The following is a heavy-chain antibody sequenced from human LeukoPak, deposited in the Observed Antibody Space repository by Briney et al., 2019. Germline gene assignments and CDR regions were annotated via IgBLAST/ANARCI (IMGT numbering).Heavy chain of an antibody. Sequence: ASVKVSCKASGYTFTSYGISWVRQAPGQGLEWMGWISAYNGNTNYAQKLQGRVTMTTDTSTSTAYMELRSLRSDDTAVYYCARVREDIVLMVYAGGFDYWGQGTLVTVSS. CDR2: ISAYNGNT. CDR3: ARVREDIVLMVYAGGFDY. V-gene: IGHV1-18*01. CDR1: GYTFTSYG. D-gene: IGHD2-8*01. J-gene: IGHJ4*02.